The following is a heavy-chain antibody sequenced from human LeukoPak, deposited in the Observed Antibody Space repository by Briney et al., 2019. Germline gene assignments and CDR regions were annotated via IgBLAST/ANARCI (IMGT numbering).Heavy chain of an antibody. CDR1: GGSISSGDYH. D-gene: IGHD3-10*01. V-gene: IGHV4-31*03. CDR3: ARGSTLIRGFDY. J-gene: IGHJ4*02. CDR2: IFYSGSA. Sequence: NASQTLSLTCTVSGGSISSGDYHWNWIRQHPEKSLEWIGYIFYSGSAYYNPSLKSRVTISVDTSKNQFSLKLSSVTAADTAVYYCARGSTLIRGFDYWGQGTLVTVSS.